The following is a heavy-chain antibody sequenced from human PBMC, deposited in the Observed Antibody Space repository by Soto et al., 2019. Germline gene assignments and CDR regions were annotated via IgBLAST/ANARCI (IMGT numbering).Heavy chain of an antibody. J-gene: IGHJ5*02. CDR3: ARGPSDLNWFDP. D-gene: IGHD2-21*02. V-gene: IGHV4-38-2*01. Sequence: PSETLSLTCAVSGYSISSGYYWGWIRQPPGKGLEWIGSIYHSGSTYYNPSLKSRVTISVDTSKNKFSLKLSSVTAADTAVYYCARGPSDLNWFDPWGQGTLVTVSS. CDR2: IYHSGST. CDR1: GYSISSGYY.